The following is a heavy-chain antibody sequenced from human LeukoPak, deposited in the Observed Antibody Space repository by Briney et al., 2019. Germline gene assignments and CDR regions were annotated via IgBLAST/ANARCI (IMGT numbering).Heavy chain of an antibody. D-gene: IGHD2-2*01. Sequence: GGSLRLSCAASGFTFSSYGMHWVRQAPGKGLEWVAVISYDGSNKYYADSVKGRFTISRDNSKNTLYLQMNSLRAEDTAVHYCAKDRGGDIVVVPAAIKYYFDYWGQGTLVTVSS. V-gene: IGHV3-30*18. CDR1: GFTFSSYG. CDR3: AKDRGGDIVVVPAAIKYYFDY. CDR2: ISYDGSNK. J-gene: IGHJ4*02.